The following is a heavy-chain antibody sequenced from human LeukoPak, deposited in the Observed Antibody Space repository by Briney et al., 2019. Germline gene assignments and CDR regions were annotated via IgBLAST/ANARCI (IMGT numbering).Heavy chain of an antibody. CDR2: ITSRGDT. CDR1: GFTFSSYS. J-gene: IGHJ4*02. D-gene: IGHD2-21*01. Sequence: GGSLRLSCAASGFTFSSYSMNWVRQAPGQGLEWVSSITSRGDTFYADSVKGRFTISRDNAKNSLYLQMNSLRAEDTAVYYCARDPTRDDCWGQGTLVTVSS. V-gene: IGHV3-21*01. CDR3: ARDPTRDDC.